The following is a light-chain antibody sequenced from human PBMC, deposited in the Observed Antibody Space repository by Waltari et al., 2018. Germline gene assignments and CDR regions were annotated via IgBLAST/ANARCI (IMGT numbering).Light chain of an antibody. CDR1: SPNIGNNY. J-gene: IGLJ3*02. CDR2: DNN. Sequence: QSVLTQPPSVSAAPGQKVTISCSGSSPNIGNNYVSWYQQLPGTAPKLLIYDNNKRPSGIPDRFSGSKSGTSATLGITGLQTGDEADYYCGTWDSSLSAAVFGGGTKLTVL. V-gene: IGLV1-51*01. CDR3: GTWDSSLSAAV.